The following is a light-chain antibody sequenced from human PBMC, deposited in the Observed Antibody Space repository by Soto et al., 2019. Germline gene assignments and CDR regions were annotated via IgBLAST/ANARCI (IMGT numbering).Light chain of an antibody. Sequence: DIQMTQSPSSLSASVGDRVTITCRASQAITNYLAWYQQKPGKVPKLLIYAASTLQSGVPSRFSGSGSGTDFTLTISSLQPEDVATYYCQKYHRAPETFGQGTKVEIK. J-gene: IGKJ1*01. V-gene: IGKV1-27*01. CDR3: QKYHRAPET. CDR2: AAS. CDR1: QAITNY.